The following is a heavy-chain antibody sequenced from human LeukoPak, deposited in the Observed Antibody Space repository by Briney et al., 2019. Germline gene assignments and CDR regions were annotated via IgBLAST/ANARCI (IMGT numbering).Heavy chain of an antibody. D-gene: IGHD5-12*01. Sequence: PGGSLTLSCAASGLTFSRYNMNWVRQAPGKGLEWVSSIGTSSNNIYYTDSVKGRFTISRDNAKNSLYLQVDSLRAEDTAVYYCAKVVSGYHFDYWGQGTLVTVSS. CDR1: GLTFSRYN. J-gene: IGHJ4*02. CDR3: AKVVSGYHFDY. V-gene: IGHV3-21*04. CDR2: IGTSSNNI.